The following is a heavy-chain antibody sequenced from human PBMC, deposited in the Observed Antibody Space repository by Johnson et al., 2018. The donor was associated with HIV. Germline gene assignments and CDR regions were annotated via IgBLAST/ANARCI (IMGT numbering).Heavy chain of an antibody. J-gene: IGHJ3*02. Sequence: EMQLVESGGGLVQPGGSLRLSCSASGFTFSNAWMSWVRQAPGKGLEWVSGFTWDGDRTAYADSVKGRFTISRDNAKKSLYVQMNSLRAEDTAVYYCARDRPYYYGSGDAFDIWGQGTMVTVSS. CDR2: FTWDGDRT. CDR1: GFTFSNAW. CDR3: ARDRPYYYGSGDAFDI. D-gene: IGHD3-10*01. V-gene: IGHV3-20*04.